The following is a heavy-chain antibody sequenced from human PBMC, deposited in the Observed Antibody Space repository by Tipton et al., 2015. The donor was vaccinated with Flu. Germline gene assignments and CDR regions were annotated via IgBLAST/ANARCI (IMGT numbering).Heavy chain of an antibody. CDR3: ARHSGSRSYPLDY. CDR1: RGSLSPYY. D-gene: IGHD3-10*01. V-gene: IGHV4-59*08. Sequence: TLSLTCTVSRGSLSPYYWSWIRQPPGKGLEWIGYISYNGISNYKSSLKSRVTISLDRSQNQLSLKVTSVTAADTAIYYCARHSGSRSYPLDYWGQGTLVTVSS. CDR2: ISYNGIS. J-gene: IGHJ4*02.